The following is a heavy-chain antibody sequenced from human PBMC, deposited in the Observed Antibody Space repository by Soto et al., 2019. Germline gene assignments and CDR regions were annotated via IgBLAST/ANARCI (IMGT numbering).Heavy chain of an antibody. D-gene: IGHD3-10*01. CDR2: INPNSGGT. Sequence: QVQLVQSGAEVKKPGASVKVSCKASGYTFTGYYMHWVRQAPGQGLEWMGWINPNSGGTNYAQKFQGWVTMTRDTSISAACMELSRLRSDDTAVYYCARDSPYGSGSYSFWFDPWGQGTLVTVSS. J-gene: IGHJ5*02. CDR1: GYTFTGYY. CDR3: ARDSPYGSGSYSFWFDP. V-gene: IGHV1-2*04.